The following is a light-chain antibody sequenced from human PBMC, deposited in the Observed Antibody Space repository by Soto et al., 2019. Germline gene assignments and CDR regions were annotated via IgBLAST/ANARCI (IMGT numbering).Light chain of an antibody. Sequence: DIQTTQSPSTLSASVGDRVTLTCRASQSISSWLAWYQQKPGQAPKLLLYKASNLEGGVPSRFSGSRSGTEFPLTISGLQPDDFATYYCQQYNSYTWTFGQGTKVEIK. CDR3: QQYNSYTWT. CDR1: QSISSW. V-gene: IGKV1-5*03. CDR2: KAS. J-gene: IGKJ1*01.